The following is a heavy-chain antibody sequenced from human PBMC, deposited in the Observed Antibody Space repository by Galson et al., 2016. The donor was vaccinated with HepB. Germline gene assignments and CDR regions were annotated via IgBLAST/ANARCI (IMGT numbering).Heavy chain of an antibody. V-gene: IGHV3-30*18. CDR2: ISYDGRNK. CDR3: AKDSAAVFLTAFDI. D-gene: IGHD6-25*01. Sequence: SLRLSCAASGFAFSSYGMHWVRQAPGKGPEWVPVISYDGRNKYYADSVKGRFTISRDNSKSTLILHMNSLRTEDTAVYYCAKDSAAVFLTAFDIWGQGTVVSVSS. CDR1: GFAFSSYG. J-gene: IGHJ3*02.